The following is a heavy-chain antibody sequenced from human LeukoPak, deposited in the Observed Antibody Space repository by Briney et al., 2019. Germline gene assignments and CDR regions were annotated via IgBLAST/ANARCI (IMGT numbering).Heavy chain of an antibody. Sequence: PGGSLRLSCAASGXTFRTYWVSWVRQAPGKGLEWVANIKEDGSAKYYVDSVKGRFTISRDKSKNSLYLETNSLRAEDTAMYYCARDWHYANDYWGQGTLVTVSS. D-gene: IGHD3-16*01. CDR1: GXTFRTYW. J-gene: IGHJ4*02. V-gene: IGHV3-7*05. CDR2: IKEDGSAK. CDR3: ARDWHYANDY.